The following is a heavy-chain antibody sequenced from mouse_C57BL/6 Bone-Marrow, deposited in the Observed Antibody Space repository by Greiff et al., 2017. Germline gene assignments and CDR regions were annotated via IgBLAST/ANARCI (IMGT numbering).Heavy chain of an antibody. CDR3: ARKSMGGY. CDR1: GYTFTSYW. V-gene: IGHV1-59*01. J-gene: IGHJ2*03. Sequence: QVQLQQPGAELMRPGTSVKLSCKASGYTFTSYWMHWVKQRPGQGLEWIGVIDPSDSYTNYNQKFKGKATLTVDTSSSTAYMQLSSLTSEDSAVYYYARKSMGGYGGQGNSLTVSS. D-gene: IGHD2-10*02. CDR2: IDPSDSYT.